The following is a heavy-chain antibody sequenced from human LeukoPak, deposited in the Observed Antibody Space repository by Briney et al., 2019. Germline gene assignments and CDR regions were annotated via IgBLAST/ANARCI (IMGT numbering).Heavy chain of an antibody. V-gene: IGHV4-59*12. Sequence: KSSETLSLTCTVSGGSISSYYWSWIRQPPGKGLEWIGYIYYSGSTNYNPSLKSRVTISVDTSKNQFSLKLSSATAADTAVYYCARGEFGRYYYYYMDVWGKGTTVTVSS. CDR2: IYYSGST. J-gene: IGHJ6*03. CDR3: ARGEFGRYYYYYMDV. D-gene: IGHD3-10*01. CDR1: GGSISSYY.